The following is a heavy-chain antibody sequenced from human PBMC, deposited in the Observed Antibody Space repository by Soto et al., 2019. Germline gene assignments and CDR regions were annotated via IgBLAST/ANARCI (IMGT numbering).Heavy chain of an antibody. D-gene: IGHD3-10*01. CDR3: AKDRSTYYLVPPFDP. V-gene: IGHV3-23*01. J-gene: IGHJ5*02. CDR2: ISGSGGST. CDR1: GFTFSSYA. Sequence: GGSLRLSCAASGFTFSSYAMSWVRQAPWKGLEWVSAISGSGGSTYYADSVKGRFTISRDNSKNTLYLQMNSLRAEDTAVYYCAKDRSTYYLVPPFDPWGQGTLVTVSS.